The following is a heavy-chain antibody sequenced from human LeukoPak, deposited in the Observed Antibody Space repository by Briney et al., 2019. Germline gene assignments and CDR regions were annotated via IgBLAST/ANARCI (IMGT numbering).Heavy chain of an antibody. CDR1: GLTFSGYT. D-gene: IGHD3-16*01. Sequence: PGGSLRLSCAASGLTFSGYTMNWVRQAPGKGLEWVSSISSSSSYIFYADLVKGRFTVSRDNAKNSLDLQMNSLRAEDTAAYYCARGLGSYAYSDAFDIWGRGTVVTVSS. V-gene: IGHV3-21*01. CDR3: ARGLGSYAYSDAFDI. J-gene: IGHJ3*02. CDR2: ISSSSSYI.